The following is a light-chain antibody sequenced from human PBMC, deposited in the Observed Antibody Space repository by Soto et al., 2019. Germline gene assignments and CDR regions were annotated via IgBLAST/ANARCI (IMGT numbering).Light chain of an antibody. Sequence: DLQMTQSPSSLSASVGDRVTITCRASQSISSYLNWYQQKPGKAPKLLIYAASSLQSGVPSRFSGIGSGTEFSLNISGLQPDDGATYYGQQYNSYPYSFGQGTKVDIK. CDR3: QQYNSYPYS. CDR1: QSISSY. CDR2: AAS. J-gene: IGKJ2*03. V-gene: IGKV1-39*01.